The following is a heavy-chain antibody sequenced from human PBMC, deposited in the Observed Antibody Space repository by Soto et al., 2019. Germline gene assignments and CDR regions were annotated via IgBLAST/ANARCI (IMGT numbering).Heavy chain of an antibody. CDR3: AKGPGGATSGWFDS. J-gene: IGHJ5*01. V-gene: IGHV3-9*01. Sequence: GGSLRLSCAASGFTFDDYAMHWVRQAPGKGLEWVSGISWNSGSIGYADSVKGRFTISRDNAKNSLYLQMNSLRAEDTALYYCAKGPGGATSGWFDSWGQGTLVTVSS. CDR1: GFTFDDYA. CDR2: ISWNSGSI. D-gene: IGHD1-26*01.